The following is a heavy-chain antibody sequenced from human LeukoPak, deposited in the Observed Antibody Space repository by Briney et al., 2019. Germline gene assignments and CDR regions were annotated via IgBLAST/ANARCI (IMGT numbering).Heavy chain of an antibody. V-gene: IGHV3-49*04. CDR2: MRSKIYGRTP. J-gene: IGHJ4*02. CDR1: GFTFSSYA. Sequence: SGRSLRLSCAPSGFTFSSYAMSWVRQAPGKGLGWVGFMRSKIYGRTPEYAASVKGRFTISRDDSKGIAYLQMNSLKTEETAVYYCTRDQTPYYWGQGTLVTVS. CDR3: TRDQTPYY.